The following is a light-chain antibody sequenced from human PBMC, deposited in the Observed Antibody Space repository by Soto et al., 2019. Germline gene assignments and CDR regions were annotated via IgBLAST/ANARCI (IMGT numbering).Light chain of an antibody. CDR1: QSIVHSDGNTY. CDR3: LQVTHFPWT. J-gene: IGKJ1*01. V-gene: IGKV2-24*01. CDR2: EIS. Sequence: DIVMTQTPLSSPVALGQPASISCRSSQSIVHSDGNTYLSWLQQRPGQPRRLLIHEISTRFPGVPDRFTGSGAGADFTLTISRVEAEDVGVYYCLQVTHFPWTFGQGTKVETK.